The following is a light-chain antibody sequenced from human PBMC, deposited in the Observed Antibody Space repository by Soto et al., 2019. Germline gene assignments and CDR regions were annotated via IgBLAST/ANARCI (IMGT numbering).Light chain of an antibody. Sequence: DIVMTQSPDSLAVSLGERATINCKSSQSVLYSSNNKNYLAWYQQKPGQPPKLLIYWASTRESGVPDGFSGSGSGTDFTLTIISLQAEDVAVYYCQQYYSTPYTFGQGTKLEIK. CDR3: QQYYSTPYT. CDR2: WAS. CDR1: QSVLYSSNNKNY. J-gene: IGKJ2*01. V-gene: IGKV4-1*01.